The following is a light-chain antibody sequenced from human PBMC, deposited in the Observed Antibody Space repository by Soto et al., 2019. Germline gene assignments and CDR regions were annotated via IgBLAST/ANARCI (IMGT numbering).Light chain of an antibody. CDR1: QSIGTN. Sequence: ETVMTQSPVTLSVSPGERATLSCRASQSIGTNLAWYQEKPGQAPRLLMYATSTRATGIPARFIGSGSGTEFTLTISSRQSEEAAVYFCQQYSDWPPYTFGQGTQLEIK. J-gene: IGKJ2*01. CDR2: ATS. V-gene: IGKV3-15*01. CDR3: QQYSDWPPYT.